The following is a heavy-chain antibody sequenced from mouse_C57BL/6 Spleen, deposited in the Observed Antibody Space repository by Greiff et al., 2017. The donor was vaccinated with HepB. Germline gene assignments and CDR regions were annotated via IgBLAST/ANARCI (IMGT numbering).Heavy chain of an antibody. Sequence: EVQLQQSGTVLARPGASVKMSCKTSGYTFTSYWMHWVKQRPGQGLEWIGAIYPGNSDTSYNQKFKGKAKLTAVTSASTAYMELSSLTNEDSAVYYCTRGYDGSNWYFDVWGTGTTVTVSS. CDR2: IYPGNSDT. CDR1: GYTFTSYW. J-gene: IGHJ1*03. V-gene: IGHV1-5*01. D-gene: IGHD1-1*01. CDR3: TRGYDGSNWYFDV.